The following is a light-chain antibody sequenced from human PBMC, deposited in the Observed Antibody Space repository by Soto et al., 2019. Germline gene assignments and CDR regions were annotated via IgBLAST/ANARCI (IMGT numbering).Light chain of an antibody. Sequence: IVLTQSPATLSVAPGERVTLSCMASENVGTNLALYQQRPGQPPRLLIYGSSTRATGISATFSGSGSRTEFTLTISSLQSEDSAVYYCQQYNNWGLSFGGGTRVEIK. CDR3: QQYNNWGLS. CDR1: ENVGTN. V-gene: IGKV3D-15*01. CDR2: GSS. J-gene: IGKJ4*01.